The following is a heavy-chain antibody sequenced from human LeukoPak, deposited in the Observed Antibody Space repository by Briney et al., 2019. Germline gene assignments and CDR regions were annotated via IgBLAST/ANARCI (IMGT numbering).Heavy chain of an antibody. CDR1: GFTFSSYG. J-gene: IGHJ4*02. D-gene: IGHD6-19*01. CDR2: IRYDGSNK. CDR3: AKFVEVYSSGCV. Sequence: PGGSLRLSCAASGFTFSSYGMHWVRQAPGKGLEWVAFIRYDGSNKYYADSVKGRFTISRDNSKNTLYLQMNSLRAEDTAVYYCAKFVEVYSSGCVWGQGTLVTVSS. V-gene: IGHV3-30*02.